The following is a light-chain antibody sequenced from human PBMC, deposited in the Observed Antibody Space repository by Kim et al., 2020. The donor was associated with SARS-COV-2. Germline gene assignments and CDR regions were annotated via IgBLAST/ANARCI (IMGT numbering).Light chain of an antibody. CDR1: GGHRDYA. J-gene: IGLJ3*02. V-gene: IGLV4-69*01. CDR2: LDSDGSR. CDR3: QTWGTSSWV. Sequence: ASVKVACTQSGGHRDYAIEWHQQQPEKGTRYLMKLDSDGSRSKGEGVPDRFSGSSTGAERYLSISSLLSEDEADCYCQTWGTSSWVYGGGTKLTVL.